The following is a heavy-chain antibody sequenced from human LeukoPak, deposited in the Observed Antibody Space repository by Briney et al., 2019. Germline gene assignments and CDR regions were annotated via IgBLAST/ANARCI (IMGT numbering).Heavy chain of an antibody. V-gene: IGHV4-39*07. D-gene: IGHD6-19*01. Sequence: PSETLSLTCTVFGGSISSSNYYWGWIRQPPGKGLEWIGSINYGGITYSNPSLKSRLTISVDTSKNQFSLKLGSVTAADTAVYYCARLVNSVAGLQDWGQGTLVTVSS. CDR2: INYGGIT. J-gene: IGHJ1*01. CDR1: GGSISSSNYY. CDR3: ARLVNSVAGLQD.